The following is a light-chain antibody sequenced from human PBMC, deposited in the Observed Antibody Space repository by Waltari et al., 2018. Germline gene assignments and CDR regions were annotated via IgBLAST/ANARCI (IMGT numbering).Light chain of an antibody. CDR3: AAWDDSLSGPV. V-gene: IGLV1-47*01. J-gene: IGLJ2*01. CDR2: RNN. Sequence: QSVLPQPPSASGTPGQRVTLSCSGSSSNIGSNYLYWYQQLPGTAPKLLIYRNNQRPSGVPDRFSGSKSGTSASLAISGLRSEDEADYYCAAWDDSLSGPVFGGGTKLTVL. CDR1: SSNIGSNY.